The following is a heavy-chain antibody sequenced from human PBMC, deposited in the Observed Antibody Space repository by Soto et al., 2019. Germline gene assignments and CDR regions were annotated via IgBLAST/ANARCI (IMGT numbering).Heavy chain of an antibody. V-gene: IGHV1-69*13. CDR2: IIPIFGTA. CDR3: ASMSSVVTPGYFDY. J-gene: IGHJ4*02. CDR1: GGTFSSYA. D-gene: IGHD2-15*01. Sequence: GASVKVSCKASGGTFSSYAISWVRQAPGQGLEWMGGIIPIFGTANYAQKFQGRVTITADESTSTAYMELSSLRSEDTAVYYCASMSSVVTPGYFDYWGQGTLVTVSS.